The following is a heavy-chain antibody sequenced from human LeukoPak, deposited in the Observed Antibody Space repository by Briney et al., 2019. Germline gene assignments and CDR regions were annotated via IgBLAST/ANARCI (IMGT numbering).Heavy chain of an antibody. CDR3: ARDRSFLSDHGSLRWIDY. D-gene: IGHD3-3*01. CDR1: GGSFTSYY. V-gene: IGHV4-34*01. J-gene: IGHJ4*02. Sequence: PSETLSLTCAVYGGSFTSYYWSWIRQSPGKGLEWIGDINHSGSTNYNPSLKSRVTMSVDKSKNQFSLKLSSVTAADTAVYYCARDRSFLSDHGSLRWIDYWGQGTLVTVSS. CDR2: INHSGST.